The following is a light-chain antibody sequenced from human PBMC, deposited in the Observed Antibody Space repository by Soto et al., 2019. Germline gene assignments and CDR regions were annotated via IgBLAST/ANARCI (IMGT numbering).Light chain of an antibody. Sequence: EIVMTQSPATLSVSPGERATLSCRASQSVDINLAWYQQKPGQAPRLLIFGASTRATGIPARFSGSGSGTDFTLTISSLQSEEFGVDFCQQYDKWPLTFGGGTKVEIK. V-gene: IGKV3D-15*01. CDR3: QQYDKWPLT. CDR2: GAS. J-gene: IGKJ4*01. CDR1: QSVDIN.